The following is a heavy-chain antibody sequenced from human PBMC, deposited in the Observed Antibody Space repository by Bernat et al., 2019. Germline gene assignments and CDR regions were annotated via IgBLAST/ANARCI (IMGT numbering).Heavy chain of an antibody. CDR1: GFTFSNAW. J-gene: IGHJ4*02. CDR2: IRSKTDGGTT. CDR3: TTSYYGSGVLNGY. D-gene: IGHD3-10*01. Sequence: EVQLVESGGGLVKPGGSLRLSCAASGFTFSNAWMNWVRQAPGKGLEWVGRIRSKTDGGTTDYPAPVKGRFTISRDDSKNTLYLQMNSLKTEDTAVYYCTTSYYGSGVLNGYWGQGTLVTVSS. V-gene: IGHV3-15*07.